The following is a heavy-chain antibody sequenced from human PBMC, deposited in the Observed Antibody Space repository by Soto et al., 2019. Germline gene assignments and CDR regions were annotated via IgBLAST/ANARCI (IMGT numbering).Heavy chain of an antibody. CDR1: GYIFTSNW. V-gene: IGHV5-51*01. CDR2: VYPDDSNA. D-gene: IGHD1-1*01. Sequence: EVQLVQAGAEVRKPGESLSISCEVSGYIFTSNWIAWLRQMPGHGLEWMGIVYPDDSNAKYNPSFQGQVTLSADKSMNTVFLHWSSLRASDTAMYFCARHTRITRGFDLWGRGTMVIVSA. CDR3: ARHTRITRGFDL. J-gene: IGHJ3*01.